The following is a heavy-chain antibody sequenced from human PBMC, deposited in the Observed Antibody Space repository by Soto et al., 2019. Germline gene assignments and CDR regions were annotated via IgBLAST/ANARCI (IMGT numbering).Heavy chain of an antibody. J-gene: IGHJ4*02. CDR2: INPKTGST. Sequence: QVQLVQSGAEVKMPGASVKVSCKASGYTFTDYYVHWVRQAPGQGLEWVAWINPKTGSTHYAQKFQGRVTMTRATAINTAYMEVTSLTSDDTAVYYCARTPESAHHDYWGQGTLVTVSS. V-gene: IGHV1-2*02. CDR3: ARTPESAHHDY. D-gene: IGHD6-6*01. CDR1: GYTFTDYY.